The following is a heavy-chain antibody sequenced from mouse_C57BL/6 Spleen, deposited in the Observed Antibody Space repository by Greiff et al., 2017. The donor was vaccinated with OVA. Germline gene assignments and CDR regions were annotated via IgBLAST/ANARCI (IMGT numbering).Heavy chain of an antibody. Sequence: EVQLVESGGGLVKPGGSLKLSCAASGFTFSSYAMSWVRQTPEKRLEWVATISDGGSYTYYPDNVKGRFTISRDNAKNNQYLQMSDLKSEDTAMYYGARERLITTVVALYYFDYWGQGTTLTVAS. CDR2: ISDGGSYT. V-gene: IGHV5-4*01. D-gene: IGHD1-1*01. CDR3: ARERLITTVVALYYFDY. CDR1: GFTFSSYA. J-gene: IGHJ2*01.